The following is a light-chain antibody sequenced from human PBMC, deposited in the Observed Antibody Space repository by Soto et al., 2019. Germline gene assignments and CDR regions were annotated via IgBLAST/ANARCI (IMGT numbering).Light chain of an antibody. CDR2: GAS. CDR1: QSISSSY. CDR3: QQYSSSPPEFT. V-gene: IGKV3-20*01. J-gene: IGKJ3*01. Sequence: EIVLTQSPGTLSLSPGERATLSCRASQSISSSYLAWYQQRPGQAPRLLIFGASYRATGIPDRFSGSGSGRDFGLTISRLEPEDFAVYYCQQYSSSPPEFTFGPGTRVDSK.